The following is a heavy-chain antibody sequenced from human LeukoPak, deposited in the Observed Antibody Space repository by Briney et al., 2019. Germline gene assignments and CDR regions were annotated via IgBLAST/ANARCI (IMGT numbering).Heavy chain of an antibody. CDR3: AKEGDYYGSGSYRDGFDI. Sequence: GGSLRLSCAASGFTFGTHGMHWVRQATGKGLEGVAFIRYDGINKYYADSVKGRFTISRDSFKNTLYLQMNSLRPEDTAVYYCAKEGDYYGSGSYRDGFDIWGQGTRATVSS. J-gene: IGHJ3*02. CDR1: GFTFGTHG. CDR2: IRYDGINK. V-gene: IGHV3-30*02. D-gene: IGHD3-10*01.